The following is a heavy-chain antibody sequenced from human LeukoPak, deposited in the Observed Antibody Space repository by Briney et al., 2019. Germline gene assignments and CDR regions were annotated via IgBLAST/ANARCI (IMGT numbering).Heavy chain of an antibody. J-gene: IGHJ6*02. Sequence: ASVTVSCTALGDSFETSSLTWVRQAPGQRPEWMGWISPTNGNTYYAQGLQGRVSMTTDTSTGTAYMELSRLRSDDTAVYYCARDYEEGIRYYDILTGYYGYYYYGMDVWGQGTTVTVSS. CDR1: GDSFETSS. CDR3: ARDYEEGIRYYDILTGYYGYYYYGMDV. D-gene: IGHD3-9*01. CDR2: ISPTNGNT. V-gene: IGHV1-18*01.